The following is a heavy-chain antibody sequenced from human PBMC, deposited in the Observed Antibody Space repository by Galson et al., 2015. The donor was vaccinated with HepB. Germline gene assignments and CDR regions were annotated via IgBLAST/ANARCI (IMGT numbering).Heavy chain of an antibody. V-gene: IGHV1-24*01. CDR2: FDPEDGKT. D-gene: IGHD3-9*01. CDR3: ATWGILRSFDWLFMFYFDF. J-gene: IGHJ4*02. Sequence: SVKVSCKVSGYTLTDLSMHWVRQAPGKGLEWMGGFDPEDGKTIYAQKFQGRVTLTEDTSADTAYMELSSLRSEDTAVYYCATWGILRSFDWLFMFYFDFWGQGTLVTVSS. CDR1: GYTLTDLS.